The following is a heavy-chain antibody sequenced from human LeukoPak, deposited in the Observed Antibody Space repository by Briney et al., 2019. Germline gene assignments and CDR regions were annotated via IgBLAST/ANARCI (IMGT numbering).Heavy chain of an antibody. CDR2: FDPEDGET. D-gene: IGHD3-22*01. V-gene: IGHV1-24*01. Sequence: ASVKVSCKVSGYTLTELSMHWVRQAPGKGLEWMGGFDPEDGETIYAQKFQGRVTMTEDTSTDTAYMGLSSLRSEDTAVYYCATASTYYSGDAFDIWGQGTMVTVSS. CDR3: ATASTYYSGDAFDI. CDR1: GYTLTELS. J-gene: IGHJ3*02.